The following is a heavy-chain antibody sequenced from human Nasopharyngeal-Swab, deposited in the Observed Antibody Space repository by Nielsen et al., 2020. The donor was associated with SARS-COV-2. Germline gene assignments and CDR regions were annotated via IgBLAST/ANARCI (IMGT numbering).Heavy chain of an antibody. J-gene: IGHJ3*02. V-gene: IGHV3-21*01. CDR3: ARDPTSTNIVVVPATNKGAFDI. CDR1: GFTFSRYS. Sequence: GGSLRLSCAASGFTFSRYSMNWVRQAPGKGLEWVSSISSSSSYIYYADSVKGRFTISRDNAKNSLYLQMNSLRAEDTAVYYCARDPTSTNIVVVPATNKGAFDIWGQGTMVTVSS. CDR2: ISSSSSYI. D-gene: IGHD2-2*01.